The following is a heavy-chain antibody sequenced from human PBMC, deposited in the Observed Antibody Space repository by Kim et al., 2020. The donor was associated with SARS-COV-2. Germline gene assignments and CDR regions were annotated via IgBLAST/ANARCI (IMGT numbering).Heavy chain of an antibody. Sequence: GGSLRLSCTASGFTFSSYWMTWVRQAPGKGLEWVANIKQDGNQKYYVDSVKGRFTISRDNAKNSLYLQMNSLRAEDTAVYYCARDGDLYSSGKDAFDIWG. D-gene: IGHD6-19*01. CDR3: ARDGDLYSSGKDAFDI. J-gene: IGHJ3*02. V-gene: IGHV3-7*01. CDR2: IKQDGNQK. CDR1: GFTFSSYW.